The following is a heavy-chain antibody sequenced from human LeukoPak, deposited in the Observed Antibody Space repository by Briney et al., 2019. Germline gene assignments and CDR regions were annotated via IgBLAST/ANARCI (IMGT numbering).Heavy chain of an antibody. CDR1: GFTFDDYA. CDR3: ARERGYSYDPEGY. D-gene: IGHD5-18*01. Sequence: GGSLRLSCAASGFTFDDYAMHWVRQAPGKGLEWVSGISWNSGSIGYADSVKGRFTISRDNAKNSLYLQMNSLRAEDTAVYYCARERGYSYDPEGYWGQGTLVTVSS. J-gene: IGHJ4*02. CDR2: ISWNSGSI. V-gene: IGHV3-9*01.